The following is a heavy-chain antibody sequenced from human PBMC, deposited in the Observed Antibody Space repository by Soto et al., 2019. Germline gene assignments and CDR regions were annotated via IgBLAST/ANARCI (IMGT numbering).Heavy chain of an antibody. J-gene: IGHJ4*02. CDR2: ISWNSAAT. D-gene: IGHD3-22*01. CDR3: AKGPYDSSGYYNFDY. CDR1: GSTFEDYA. Sequence: EVQLVESGGGLVQPGRSLRLSCAASGSTFEDYAMHWVRQAPGKGLEWVSGISWNSAATGYADSVRGRFSISRDNTKNSLYLQMNSLRAEDTALYYCAKGPYDSSGYYNFDYWGQGTLVTVSS. V-gene: IGHV3-9*01.